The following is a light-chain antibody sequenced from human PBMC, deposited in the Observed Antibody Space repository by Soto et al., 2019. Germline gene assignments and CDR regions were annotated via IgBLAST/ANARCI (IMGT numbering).Light chain of an antibody. V-gene: IGKV3-20*01. J-gene: IGKJ1*01. CDR1: QSVSNNY. CDR3: QQYSSLWT. Sequence: EIVLTQSPGTLSLSPWERATLSCRTSQSVSNNYLAWYQQKPGQAPRLLIYGASSRATGIPDGFSGSGSGTDFTLSISRLEPEDFAVYYCQQYSSLWTFGQGTKVDNK. CDR2: GAS.